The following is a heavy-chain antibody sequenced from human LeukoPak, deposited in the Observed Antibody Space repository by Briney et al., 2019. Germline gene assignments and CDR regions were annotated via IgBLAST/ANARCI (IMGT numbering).Heavy chain of an antibody. CDR3: AGKQYRLYYYYYYMDV. Sequence: SETLSLTCAVYGGSFSGYYWSWIRQPPGKGLEWIGEINHSGSTNYNPSLKSRVTISVDTSKNQFSLKLSSVTAADTAVYYCAGKQYRLYYYYYYMDVWGKGTTVTVSS. V-gene: IGHV4-34*01. J-gene: IGHJ6*03. D-gene: IGHD6-19*01. CDR2: INHSGST. CDR1: GGSFSGYY.